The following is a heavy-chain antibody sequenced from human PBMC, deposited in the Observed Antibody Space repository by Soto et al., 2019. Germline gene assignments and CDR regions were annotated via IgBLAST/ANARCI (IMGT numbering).Heavy chain of an antibody. CDR3: ARGNYEPTSSVYFDY. CDR1: GGSFSGYY. CDR2: INHSGST. Sequence: PSETLSLTCAVYGGSFSGYYWSWIRQPPGKGLEWIGEINHSGSTNYNPSLKSRVTISVDTSKNQFSLKLSSATAADTAVYYCARGNYEPTSSVYFDYWGQGTLVTVS. V-gene: IGHV4-34*01. J-gene: IGHJ4*02. D-gene: IGHD3-3*01.